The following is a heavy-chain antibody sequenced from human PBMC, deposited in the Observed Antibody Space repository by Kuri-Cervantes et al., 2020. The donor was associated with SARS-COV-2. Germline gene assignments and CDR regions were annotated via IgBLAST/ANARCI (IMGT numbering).Heavy chain of an antibody. J-gene: IGHJ6*02. CDR3: ARQYYDILTGYYLYGMDV. V-gene: IGHV3-48*02. CDR2: ISSSRSTT. D-gene: IGHD3-9*01. CDR1: GFTFSSYS. Sequence: GGSLRLSCAASGFTFSSYSMNWVRQAPGKGLEWVSYISSSRSTTYYADSVKGRFTISRDNAKNSLYLQMNSLRDEDTAVYYCARQYYDILTGYYLYGMDVWGQGTTVTVSS.